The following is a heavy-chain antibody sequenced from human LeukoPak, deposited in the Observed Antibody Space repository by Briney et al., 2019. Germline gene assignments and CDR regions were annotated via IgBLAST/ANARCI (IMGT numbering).Heavy chain of an antibody. CDR3: ATRHHSRTYMVPLDS. V-gene: IGHV4/OR15-8*02. CDR2: THRSGDT. CDR1: GVSISSDNW. J-gene: IGHJ4*02. D-gene: IGHD3-10*01. Sequence: EASETLSLTCAVYGVSISSDNWWTWVRQPPGEGLAWIGETHRSGDTKYNPSLNGRVTISMDNSKNQLSLNLISVTAADTAIYFCATRHHSRTYMVPLDSWGQGTLVTVSS.